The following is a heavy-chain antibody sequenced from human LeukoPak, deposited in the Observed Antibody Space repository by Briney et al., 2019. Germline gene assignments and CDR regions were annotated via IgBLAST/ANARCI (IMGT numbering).Heavy chain of an antibody. D-gene: IGHD3-9*01. V-gene: IGHV1-46*01. J-gene: IGHJ6*03. Sequence: ASVKVSCKASGYTFISYYMHWVRQAPGQGLEWMGIINPSGGSTSYAQKFQGRVTMTRNTSISTAYMELSSLRSEDTAVYYCARARPLGHYYDILTGRYYYMDVWGKGTTVTISS. CDR3: ARARPLGHYYDILTGRYYYMDV. CDR1: GYTFISYY. CDR2: INPSGGST.